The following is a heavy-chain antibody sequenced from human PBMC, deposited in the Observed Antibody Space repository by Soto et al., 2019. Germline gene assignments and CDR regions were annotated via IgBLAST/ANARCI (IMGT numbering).Heavy chain of an antibody. D-gene: IGHD2-15*01. CDR2: INHSGST. J-gene: IGHJ5*02. V-gene: IGHV4-34*01. CDR3: ARSRVVAATLWFDP. Sequence: SETLSLTCAVYGGSFSGYYWSWIRQPPGKGLEWIGEINHSGSTNYNPSLKSRVTISVDTSKNQFSLKLSSVTAADTAVYYCARSRVVAATLWFDPWGQGTLVTVSS. CDR1: GGSFSGYY.